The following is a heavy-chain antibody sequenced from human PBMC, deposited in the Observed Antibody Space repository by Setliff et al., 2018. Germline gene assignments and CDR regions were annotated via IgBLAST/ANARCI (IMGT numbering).Heavy chain of an antibody. D-gene: IGHD6-13*01. CDR2: IWFDGSKK. CDR1: GFTFSTYG. Sequence: GGSLRLSCAASGFTFSTYGMRWVRQAPGKGLEWVALIWFDGSKKDYADSVKGRFTISRDKSKNTLYLQMNRLTTDDTAVYYCAKDRAAAGILGAFDKWGQGTLVTVSS. CDR3: AKDRAAAGILGAFDK. J-gene: IGHJ3*02. V-gene: IGHV3-30*02.